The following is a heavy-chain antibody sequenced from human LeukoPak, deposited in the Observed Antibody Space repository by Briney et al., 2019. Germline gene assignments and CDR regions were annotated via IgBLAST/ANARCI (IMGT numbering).Heavy chain of an antibody. J-gene: IGHJ5*02. CDR3: ARGWSNSSSSLGP. CDR2: INHSGST. V-gene: IGHV4-34*01. CDR1: GGSFSGYY. Sequence: SETLSLTCAVYGGSFSGYYWSWIRQPPGKGLEWIGEINHSGSTNYNPSLKSRVTISVDTSKNQFSLKLSSVTAADTAVYYCARGWSNSSSSLGPWGQGTLVTVSS. D-gene: IGHD6-6*01.